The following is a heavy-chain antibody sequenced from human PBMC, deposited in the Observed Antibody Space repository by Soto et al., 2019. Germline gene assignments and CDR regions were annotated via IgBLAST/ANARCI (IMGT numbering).Heavy chain of an antibody. J-gene: IGHJ4*02. CDR1: GASISNVNYY. V-gene: IGHV4-31*03. D-gene: IGHD3-16*01. Sequence: SETLSLTCTVSGASISNVNYYWSWIRQHPGKGLEWIGYIDYSESTYYNPSLKSRLTISVDTSKNQFSLRLSSVTAADTAVYYCAREGGDGIDYWGQGTLVTVSS. CDR3: AREGGDGIDY. CDR2: IDYSEST.